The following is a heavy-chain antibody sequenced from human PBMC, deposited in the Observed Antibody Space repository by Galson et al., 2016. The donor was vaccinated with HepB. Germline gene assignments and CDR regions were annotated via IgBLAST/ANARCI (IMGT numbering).Heavy chain of an antibody. J-gene: IGHJ4*02. CDR3: ARDLSGPDY. Sequence: SLRLSCAVSGFTFRNHQMHWLRQVPGKGLVWVSRIEPDGNSPIYADSVKGRFTISRDNAENMLYLQMNGLRAEDTAIYYCARDLSGPDYWGQGTLVTVSS. V-gene: IGHV3-74*01. CDR1: GFTFRNHQ. CDR2: IEPDGNSP.